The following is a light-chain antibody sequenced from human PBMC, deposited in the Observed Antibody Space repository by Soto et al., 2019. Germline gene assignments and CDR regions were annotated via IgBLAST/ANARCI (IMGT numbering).Light chain of an antibody. V-gene: IGKV4-1*01. J-gene: IGKJ2*01. CDR2: WAS. CDR1: QSVLYSSNNQNC. CDR3: KQFYRTPNT. Sequence: DIVLTQSPDSLAVSLGERATINCKSSQSVLYSSNNQNCLALYQQKPGQPPKLLIYWASTRESEVPDRFSGSGSGTDLTRTISRLQAEDVAVYNCKQFYRTPNTFGEGTKLELK.